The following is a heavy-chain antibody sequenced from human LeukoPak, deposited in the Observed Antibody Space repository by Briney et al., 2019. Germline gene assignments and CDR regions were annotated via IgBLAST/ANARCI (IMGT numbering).Heavy chain of an antibody. D-gene: IGHD6-19*01. CDR3: ARDKRRSSGCYSAYYYYGMDV. Sequence: GGSLRLSCAASGFTFSDAWLSWVRQAPGKGLEWVSAISGSGGSTYYADSVKGRFTISRDNSKNTLYLQMGSLRAEDMAVYYCARDKRRSSGCYSAYYYYGMDVWGQGTTVTVSS. V-gene: IGHV3-23*01. CDR1: GFTFSDAW. J-gene: IGHJ6*02. CDR2: ISGSGGST.